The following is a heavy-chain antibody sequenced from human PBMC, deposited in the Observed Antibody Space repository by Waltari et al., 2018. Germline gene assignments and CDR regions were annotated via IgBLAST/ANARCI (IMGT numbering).Heavy chain of an antibody. J-gene: IGHJ3*02. D-gene: IGHD6-13*01. CDR3: ARSSSSRGAFDI. CDR1: GYTFTSYD. CDR2: IIPIFGTA. V-gene: IGHV1-69*01. Sequence: QVQLVQSGAEVKKPGASVKVSCKASGYTFTSYDINWVRQATGQGLEWMGGIIPIFGTANYAQKFQGRVTITADESTSTAYMELSSLRSEDTAVYYCARSSSSRGAFDIWGQGTMVTVSS.